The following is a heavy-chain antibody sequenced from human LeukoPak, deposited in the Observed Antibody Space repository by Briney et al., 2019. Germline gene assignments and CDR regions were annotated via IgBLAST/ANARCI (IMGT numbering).Heavy chain of an antibody. CDR2: INHSGST. D-gene: IGHD6-13*01. CDR3: ARPSQAAAAGKNYYYYYGMDV. CDR1: GGSFSGYY. Sequence: PSETLSLTCAVYGGSFSGYYWSWIRQPPGKGLEWIGEINHSGSTNYNPSLKSRVTISVDTSKNQFSLKLSSVTAADTAVYHCARPSQAAAAGKNYYYYYGMDVWGQGTTVTVSS. V-gene: IGHV4-34*01. J-gene: IGHJ6*02.